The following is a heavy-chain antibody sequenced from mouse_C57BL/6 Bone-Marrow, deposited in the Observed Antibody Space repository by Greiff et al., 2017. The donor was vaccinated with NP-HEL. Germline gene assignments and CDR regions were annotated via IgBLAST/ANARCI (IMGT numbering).Heavy chain of an antibody. CDR2: ISYDGSN. Sequence: EVKLQESGPGLVKPSQSLSLTCSVTGYSITSGYYWNWIRQFPGNKLEWMGYISYDGSNNYNPSLKNRISITRDTSKNQFFLKLNSVTTEDTATYYCARRERLDWYFDVWGTGTTVTVSS. CDR3: ARRERLDWYFDV. D-gene: IGHD1-2*01. V-gene: IGHV3-6*01. CDR1: GYSITSGYY. J-gene: IGHJ1*03.